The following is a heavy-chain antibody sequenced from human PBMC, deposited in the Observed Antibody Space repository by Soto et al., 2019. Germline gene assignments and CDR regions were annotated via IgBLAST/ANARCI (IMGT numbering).Heavy chain of an antibody. CDR2: IYYSGST. Sequence: KSSETLSLTCTVSGGSVPSGSYYWSWIRQPPGKGLEWIGYIYYSGSTNYNPSLKSRVSISVDTSKNQISLKLSSVTAADTAVYYCASDQGIAVDVFDYRGQGTLVTVSS. CDR1: GGSVPSGSYY. D-gene: IGHD6-19*01. J-gene: IGHJ4*02. V-gene: IGHV4-61*01. CDR3: ASDQGIAVDVFDY.